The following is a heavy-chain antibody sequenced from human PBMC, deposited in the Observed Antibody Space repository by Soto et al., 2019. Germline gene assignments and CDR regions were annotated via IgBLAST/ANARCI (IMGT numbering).Heavy chain of an antibody. J-gene: IGHJ5*02. D-gene: IGHD6-13*01. CDR3: ARGLGSSGFFL. CDR2: IGNSGSPI. CDR1: GCTSVDYD. Sequence: ASGCTSVDYDSNRISKAPGKGLEWLSYIGNSGSPINYADSVKGRFISSRDNAKNSLYLQMNSLRAEDTALYYCARGLGSSGFFLWGQGALVSVYS. V-gene: IGHV3-48*03.